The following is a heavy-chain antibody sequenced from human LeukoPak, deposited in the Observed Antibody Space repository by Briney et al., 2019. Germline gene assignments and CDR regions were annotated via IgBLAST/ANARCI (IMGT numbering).Heavy chain of an antibody. CDR3: ARDQATSGGGLDS. D-gene: IGHD3-16*01. Sequence: GGSLRLSCAASGFTVSGTHMSWVRQAPGKGLEWISAIYTGGTTYYSDSVEGRFTISRDKSRNTLYLHMDSLRVEDTAVYYCARDQATSGGGLDSWGQGTLVTVSS. V-gene: IGHV3-53*01. CDR2: IYTGGTT. J-gene: IGHJ4*02. CDR1: GFTVSGTH.